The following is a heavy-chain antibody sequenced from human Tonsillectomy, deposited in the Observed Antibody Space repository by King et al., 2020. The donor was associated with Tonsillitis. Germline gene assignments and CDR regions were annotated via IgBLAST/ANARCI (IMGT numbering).Heavy chain of an antibody. V-gene: IGHV4-59*08. D-gene: IGHD5-24*01. CDR1: GGSISSYY. CDR2: IYYSGST. CDR3: ARLEGWPQLHGYFDL. J-gene: IGHJ2*01. Sequence: QLQESGPGLVKPSETLSLTCSVSGGSISSYYWSWIRQPPGKGLEWIGDIYYSGSTNYNPSLKSRVTISVDTSKNQFSLKLSSVTAADTAVYYCARLEGWPQLHGYFDLWGRGTLVTVSS.